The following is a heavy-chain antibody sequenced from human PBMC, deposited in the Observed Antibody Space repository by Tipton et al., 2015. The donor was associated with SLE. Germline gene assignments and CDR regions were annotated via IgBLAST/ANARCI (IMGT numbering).Heavy chain of an antibody. D-gene: IGHD3-22*01. CDR2: IWYDGSNK. V-gene: IGHV3-33*01. Sequence: RSLRLSCAASGFTFSSYGMHWVRQAPGKGLEWVAVIWYDGSNKYYADSVKGRFTISRDNSKNTLYLQMNSLGAEDTAVYYCARAQGLDDSSISDFDYWGQGTLVTVSS. J-gene: IGHJ4*02. CDR1: GFTFSSYG. CDR3: ARAQGLDDSSISDFDY.